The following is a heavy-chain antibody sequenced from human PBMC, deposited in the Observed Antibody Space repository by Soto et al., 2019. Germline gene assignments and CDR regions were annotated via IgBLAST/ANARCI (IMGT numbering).Heavy chain of an antibody. J-gene: IGHJ6*02. D-gene: IGHD5-12*01. V-gene: IGHV1-18*01. CDR3: ARFCCGYDSNYYGMDV. Sequence: QVPLVQSGAEVKKPGASVKVSCKASGYTFTSYGIIWVRQAPGQGLEWMGWISAYNGNTNYAQKLQGRVTMTTDTSTSTAYMELRSLRSDDTAVYYCARFCCGYDSNYYGMDVWGQGTTVTVSS. CDR2: ISAYNGNT. CDR1: GYTFTSYG.